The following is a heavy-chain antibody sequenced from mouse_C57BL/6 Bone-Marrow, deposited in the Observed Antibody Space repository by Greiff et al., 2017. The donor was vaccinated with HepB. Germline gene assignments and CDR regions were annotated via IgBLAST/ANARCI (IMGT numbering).Heavy chain of an antibody. Sequence: LQQSGGGLVQPGGSLKLSCAASGFTFSDYYMYWVRQTPEKRLEWVAYISNGGGSTYYPDTVKGRFTISRDNAKNTLYLQMSRLKSEDTAMYYCARPNYYGRAMDYWGQGTSVTVSS. CDR2: ISNGGGST. CDR3: ARPNYYGRAMDY. D-gene: IGHD1-1*01. CDR1: GFTFSDYY. J-gene: IGHJ4*01. V-gene: IGHV5-12*01.